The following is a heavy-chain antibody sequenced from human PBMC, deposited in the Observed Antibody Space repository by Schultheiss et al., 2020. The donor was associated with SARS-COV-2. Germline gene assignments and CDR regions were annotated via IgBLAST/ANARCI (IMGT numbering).Heavy chain of an antibody. D-gene: IGHD2-15*01. CDR1: GGSFSGYY. CDR2: IYHSGST. V-gene: IGHV4-34*01. CDR3: ARSGGSYYYGMDV. Sequence: SETLSLTCAVYGGSFSGYYWSWIRQPPGKGLEWIGEIYHSGSTNYNPSLKSRVTISVDKSKNQFSLKLSSVTAADTAVYYCARSGGSYYYGMDVWGQGTTVTVSS. J-gene: IGHJ6*02.